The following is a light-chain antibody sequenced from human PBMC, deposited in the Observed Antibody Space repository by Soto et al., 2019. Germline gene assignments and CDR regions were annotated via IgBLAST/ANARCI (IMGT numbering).Light chain of an antibody. CDR1: SSDVGGYNY. V-gene: IGLV2-14*01. Sequence: QSVLTQPPSVSGSPGQSITISCTGTSSDVGGYNYVSWYQQHPGKAPKLMIYEVSNRPSGVSNRFSASKSGNTASLTISGLQAEDEADYYCTSYTNNRLWVFGGGTQLTVL. CDR3: TSYTNNRLWV. CDR2: EVS. J-gene: IGLJ3*02.